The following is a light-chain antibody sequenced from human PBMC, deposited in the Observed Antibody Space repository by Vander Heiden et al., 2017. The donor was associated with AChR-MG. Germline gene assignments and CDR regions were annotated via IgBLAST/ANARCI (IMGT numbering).Light chain of an antibody. Sequence: QSALTQPTSVSGLPGQSITISCTGTSSDVGGYNYVSWYQHHPGKAPKLVIYGVSERPSGVSNRFSGSKSGNTASLTISGLQAEDEADYYCSSYTTSRTLVFGGGTRLTVL. CDR1: SSDVGGYNY. CDR2: GVS. J-gene: IGLJ3*02. CDR3: SSYTTSRTLV. V-gene: IGLV2-14*03.